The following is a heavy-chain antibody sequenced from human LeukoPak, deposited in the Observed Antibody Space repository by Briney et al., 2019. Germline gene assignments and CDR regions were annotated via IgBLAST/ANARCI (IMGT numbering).Heavy chain of an antibody. V-gene: IGHV4-59*08. CDR1: GASISRYF. D-gene: IGHD3-3*01. Sequence: SETLSLTCTVSGASISRYFWNWIRQPPGKGLEWIGYIYYSGSTNYSPSLKSRVTISVDTSKNQFSLKLSSVTAADTAVSYCARLRADLFDYWGQGTLVTVSS. CDR3: ARLRADLFDY. J-gene: IGHJ4*02. CDR2: IYYSGST.